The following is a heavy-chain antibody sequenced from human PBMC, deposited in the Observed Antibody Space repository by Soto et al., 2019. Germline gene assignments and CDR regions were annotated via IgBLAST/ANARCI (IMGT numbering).Heavy chain of an antibody. Sequence: ASVKVSCKASGGTFSSYAISWVRQAPGQGLEWMGGIIPIFGTANYAQKFQGRVTITADESTSTAYMELSSLRSEDTAVYYCARAYYDFWSGSDFAYYYYGMDVWGQGTTVTVSS. D-gene: IGHD3-3*01. V-gene: IGHV1-69*13. J-gene: IGHJ6*02. CDR3: ARAYYDFWSGSDFAYYYYGMDV. CDR2: IIPIFGTA. CDR1: GGTFSSYA.